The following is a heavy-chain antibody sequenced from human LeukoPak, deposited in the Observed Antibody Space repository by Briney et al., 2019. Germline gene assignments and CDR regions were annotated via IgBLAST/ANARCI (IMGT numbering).Heavy chain of an antibody. V-gene: IGHV4-34*01. Sequence: PSETLSLTCAVYGESLNDYYWNWIRQPPGKGLEWIGEINHSGGTNYNPSLKSRVTISVDTSKNQVSLKLTSISAADTAVYYCARRYCSSTSCLFDYWGQGTLVTVSS. CDR1: GESLNDYY. CDR3: ARRYCSSTSCLFDY. J-gene: IGHJ4*02. D-gene: IGHD2-2*01. CDR2: INHSGGT.